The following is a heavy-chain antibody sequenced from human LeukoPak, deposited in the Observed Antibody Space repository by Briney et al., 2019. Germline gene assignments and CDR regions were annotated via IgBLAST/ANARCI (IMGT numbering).Heavy chain of an antibody. V-gene: IGHV3-23*01. CDR2: ISGSGGST. CDR1: GFTFSSYA. Sequence: GGSLRLSCAASGFTFSSYAMSWVRQAPGKGLEWVSGISGSGGSTYYAASVKGRFTISRDNSKNTLYLQMNSLRAEDTAVYYCAKSMVRGVIITGSYGMDVWGQGTTVTVSS. D-gene: IGHD3-10*01. J-gene: IGHJ6*02. CDR3: AKSMVRGVIITGSYGMDV.